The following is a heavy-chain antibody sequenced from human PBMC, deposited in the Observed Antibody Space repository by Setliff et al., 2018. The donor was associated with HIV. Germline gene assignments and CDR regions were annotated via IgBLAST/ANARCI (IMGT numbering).Heavy chain of an antibody. CDR2: INGGGNYI. D-gene: IGHD1-26*01. Sequence: PSETLSLTCVVSGDSIRNGGYSWTWVRQAPGKGLEWVSLINGGGNYIQYADSVKGRFIISRDNSKNMLYLQMNSLRAEDTALYYCTKREAGAKPFDYWGRGTLVTVSS. J-gene: IGHJ4*02. CDR1: GDSIRNGGYS. V-gene: IGHV3-23*03. CDR3: TKREAGAKPFDY.